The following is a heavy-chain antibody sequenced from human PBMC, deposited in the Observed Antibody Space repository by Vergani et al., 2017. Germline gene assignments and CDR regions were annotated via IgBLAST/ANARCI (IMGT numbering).Heavy chain of an antibody. CDR3: ARTDYSSSWRSGIGAFDI. D-gene: IGHD6-13*01. CDR2: IDWDDDK. CDR1: GFSLSTSGMC. V-gene: IGHV2-70*01. J-gene: IGHJ3*02. Sequence: QVTLRESGPALVKPTQTLTLTCTFSGFSLSTSGMCVSWIRQPPGKALEWLALIDWDDDKYYSTSLKTRLTISKDTSKNQVVLTMTNMDPVDTATYYCARTDYSSSWRSGIGAFDIWGQGTMVTVSS.